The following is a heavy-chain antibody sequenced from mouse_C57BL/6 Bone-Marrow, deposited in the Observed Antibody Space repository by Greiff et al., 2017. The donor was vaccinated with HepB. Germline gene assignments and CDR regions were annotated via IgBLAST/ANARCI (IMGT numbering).Heavy chain of an antibody. D-gene: IGHD1-1*01. CDR3: TTLITTVVATDYAMDY. V-gene: IGHV14-4*01. CDR2: IDPENGDT. J-gene: IGHJ4*01. CDR1: GFNIKDDY. Sequence: EVQLQQSGAELVRPGASVKLSCTASGFNIKDDYMHWVKQRPEQGLEWIGWIDPENGDTEYASKFQCKATITADTSSNTAYLQLSSLTSEDTAVYYCTTLITTVVATDYAMDYWGQGTSVTVSS.